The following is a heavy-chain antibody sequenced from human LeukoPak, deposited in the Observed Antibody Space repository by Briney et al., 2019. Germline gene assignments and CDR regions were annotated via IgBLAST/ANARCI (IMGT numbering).Heavy chain of an antibody. D-gene: IGHD2-2*01. CDR3: ARDRTYQLISPAY. J-gene: IGHJ4*02. CDR2: ISYDGSNK. V-gene: IGHV3-30-3*01. CDR1: GFTFSSYA. Sequence: GGSLRLSCAASGFTFSSYAMHWVRQAPGKGLEWVAVISYDGSNKYYADSVKGRFTISRDNSKNTLYLQMNSLRAEDTAVYYCARDRTYQLISPAYWAQRTLVTVPS.